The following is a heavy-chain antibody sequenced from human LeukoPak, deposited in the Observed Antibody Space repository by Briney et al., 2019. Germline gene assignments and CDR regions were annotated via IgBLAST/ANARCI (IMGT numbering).Heavy chain of an antibody. J-gene: IGHJ6*03. D-gene: IGHD3-16*01. V-gene: IGHV4-38-2*02. CDR3: ARDLRLGPRGGIRTMDV. CDR2: IYHSGST. Sequence: SSETLSLTGTVSGYSISSGYYWGWIRQPPGKGLEWIGSIYHSGSTYYSPSLKSRVTMSVDTSKNQFSLKLSSVTAADTAVYYCARDLRLGPRGGIRTMDVWGKGTTVTISS. CDR1: GYSISSGYY.